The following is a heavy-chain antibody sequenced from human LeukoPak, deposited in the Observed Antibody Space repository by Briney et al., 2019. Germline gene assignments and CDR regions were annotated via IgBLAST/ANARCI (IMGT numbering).Heavy chain of an antibody. CDR1: VGSVSSGSDY. CDR3: ARVLTIFGVVTPYFDY. V-gene: IGHV4-61*01. CDR2: IHYSGST. D-gene: IGHD3-3*01. J-gene: IGHJ4*02. Sequence: SETLSLTCSVSVGSVSSGSDYWSWIRQPPGKGLEWFGFIHYSGSTTYSPSLKSRVSISVDTSKNQFSLKLSSVTAADTAIYYCARVLTIFGVVTPYFDYWGQGTLVTVSS.